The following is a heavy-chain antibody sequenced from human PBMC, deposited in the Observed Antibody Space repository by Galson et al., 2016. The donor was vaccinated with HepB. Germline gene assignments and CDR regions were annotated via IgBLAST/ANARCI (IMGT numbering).Heavy chain of an antibody. Sequence: SETLSLTCIVSGDSVSSSNYYWSWIRQPPGKGLEWIGYIYYSESTKYNPSLKSRVNISVDMSKNQFSLNLSSVTAADTAVYYCARGNDFWSGYYVDYWGQGSLVTVSS. CDR1: GDSVSSSNYY. J-gene: IGHJ4*02. CDR3: ARGNDFWSGYYVDY. V-gene: IGHV4-61*01. D-gene: IGHD3-3*01. CDR2: IYYSEST.